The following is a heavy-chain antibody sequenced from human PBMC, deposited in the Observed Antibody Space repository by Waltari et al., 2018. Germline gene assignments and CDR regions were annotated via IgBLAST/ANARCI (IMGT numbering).Heavy chain of an antibody. V-gene: IGHV4-39*07. CDR2: IYYSGST. D-gene: IGHD2-15*01. Sequence: QLQLQESGPGLVKPSETLSLTCTVSGGSISSSSYYRGWIRQPPGKGLEWIGSIYYSGSTYYNPSLKSRVTISVDTSKNQFSLKLSSVTAADTAVYYCARDLTSLVVVTEPYFDYWGQGTLVTVSS. CDR3: ARDLTSLVVVTEPYFDY. CDR1: GGSISSSSYY. J-gene: IGHJ4*02.